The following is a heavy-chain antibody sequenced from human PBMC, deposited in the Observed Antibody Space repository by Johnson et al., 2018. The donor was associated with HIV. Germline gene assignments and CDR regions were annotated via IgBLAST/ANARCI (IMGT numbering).Heavy chain of an antibody. V-gene: IGHV3-30*02. Sequence: QMQLVESGGGVVQTGGSLRLSCAASGFTFSRYGMHWVRQAPGKGLEWVAFIRYDGKNKYFGDSVKGRFIISRDNSKNTLYLQMNSLRSEDTGVFYCARDIIAVAGYDAFDIWGQGTMVTVSS. CDR2: IRYDGKNK. D-gene: IGHD6-19*01. CDR1: GFTFSRYG. CDR3: ARDIIAVAGYDAFDI. J-gene: IGHJ3*02.